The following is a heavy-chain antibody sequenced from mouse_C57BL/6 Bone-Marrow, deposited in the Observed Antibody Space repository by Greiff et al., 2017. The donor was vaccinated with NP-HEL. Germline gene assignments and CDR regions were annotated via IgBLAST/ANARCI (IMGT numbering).Heavy chain of an antibody. V-gene: IGHV14-4*01. CDR3: TTYYYGSSPHYFDY. CDR2: IDPENGDT. CDR1: GFNIKDDY. Sequence: VHVKQSGAELVRPGASVKLSCTASGFNIKDDYMHWVKQRPEPGLEWIGWIDPENGDTEYASKFQGKATITADPSSNTAYLQLSRLTSEDTAVYYCTTYYYGSSPHYFDYWGQGTTLTVSS. D-gene: IGHD1-1*01. J-gene: IGHJ2*01.